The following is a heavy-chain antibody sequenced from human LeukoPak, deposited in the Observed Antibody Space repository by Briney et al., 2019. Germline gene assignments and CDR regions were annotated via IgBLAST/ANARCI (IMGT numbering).Heavy chain of an antibody. Sequence: SETLSLTCTVSGGSISSYYWSWIRQPPGKGLEWIGYIYYSGSTNYNPSLKSRVTISVDTSKNQFSLKLSSVTAADTAVYYCARGGGVGWFDPWGQGTLVTVSS. D-gene: IGHD2-15*01. J-gene: IGHJ5*02. CDR1: GGSISSYY. CDR3: ARGGGVGWFDP. CDR2: IYYSGST. V-gene: IGHV4-59*08.